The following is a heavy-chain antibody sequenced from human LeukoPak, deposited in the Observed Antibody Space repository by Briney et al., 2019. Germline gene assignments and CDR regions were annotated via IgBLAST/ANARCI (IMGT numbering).Heavy chain of an antibody. V-gene: IGHV1-69*04. CDR1: GGTFSSYA. Sequence: ASVKVSCKSSGGTFSSYAISWVRQAPGQGLEWMGRIIPILGIANYAQRFQGRVTITADKSTSTAYMELSSLRSEDTAVYYCASEHGRFDYWGQGTLVTVSS. CDR2: IIPILGIA. CDR3: ASEHGRFDY. J-gene: IGHJ4*02.